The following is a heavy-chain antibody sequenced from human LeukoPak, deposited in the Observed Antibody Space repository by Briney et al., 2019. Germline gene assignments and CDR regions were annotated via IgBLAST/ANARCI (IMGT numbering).Heavy chain of an antibody. J-gene: IGHJ3*02. Sequence: PGGSLRLSCAASGFTFSGYAMSWVRQAPGKGLEWVSAISGSGGSTYYADSVKGRFTISRDNSKNTLYLQMNSLRAEDTAVYYCAKVIGQRIGWDIVVVPAAVSDAFDIWGQGTMVTVSS. V-gene: IGHV3-23*01. CDR1: GFTFSGYA. CDR3: AKVIGQRIGWDIVVVPAAVSDAFDI. CDR2: ISGSGGST. D-gene: IGHD2-2*01.